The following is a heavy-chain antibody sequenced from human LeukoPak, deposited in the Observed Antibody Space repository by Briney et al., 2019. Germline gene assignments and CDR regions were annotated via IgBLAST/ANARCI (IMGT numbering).Heavy chain of an antibody. J-gene: IGHJ5*02. D-gene: IGHD6-13*01. CDR2: ISSGGVST. V-gene: IGHV3-23*01. CDR1: GFTFSTYA. CDR3: ARGVAENGNPNYFDP. Sequence: GGSLRLSCAASGFTFSTYAMTWVRQAPGKGLEWVSAISSGGVSTYYADSVKGRFTVSRDNSKNTLYLQMNSLRAEDTAVYSCARGVAENGNPNYFDPWGRGTLVAVSS.